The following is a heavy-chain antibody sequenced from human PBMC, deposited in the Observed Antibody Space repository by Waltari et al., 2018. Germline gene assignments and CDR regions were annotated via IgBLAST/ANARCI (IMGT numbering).Heavy chain of an antibody. V-gene: IGHV4-38-2*02. CDR1: GYSISSGYY. CDR2: IYHSGST. Sequence: QVQLQESGPGLVKPSETLSLTCTVSGYSISSGYYWGWIRQPPGKGLEWIGSIYHSGSTYYNPSLKGRVTISVDTAKNQFSLKLSSVTAADTAVYYCARGPFITIFGVVIMNFDYWGQGTLVTVSS. CDR3: ARGPFITIFGVVIMNFDY. J-gene: IGHJ4*02. D-gene: IGHD3-3*01.